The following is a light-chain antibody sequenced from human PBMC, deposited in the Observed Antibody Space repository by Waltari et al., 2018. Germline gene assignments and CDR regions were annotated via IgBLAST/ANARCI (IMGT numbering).Light chain of an antibody. CDR3: QQYYSTPYT. Sequence: DIQLTQSPSFLSASVGDRVTITCRSSQGISNYLAWYQQKPGKAPKLLIHTASTLQGGIPSRFSGSGSGTEFTLTISSLQAEDVALYYCQQYYSTPYTFGQGTKLEIK. CDR2: TAS. CDR1: QGISNY. J-gene: IGKJ2*01. V-gene: IGKV1-9*01.